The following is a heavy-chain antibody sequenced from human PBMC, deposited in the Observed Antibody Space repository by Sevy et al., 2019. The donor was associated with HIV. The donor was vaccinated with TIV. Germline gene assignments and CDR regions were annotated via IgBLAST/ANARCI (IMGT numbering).Heavy chain of an antibody. CDR1: GFTFSSYA. CDR2: FSFGCGKI. CDR3: AREGCSRPHDY. V-gene: IGHV3-23*01. J-gene: IGHJ4*02. D-gene: IGHD2-2*01. Sequence: GGSLSLSCAASGFTFSSYAMSWVRQPPGKGLEWVATFSFGCGKINYADSVKGRFTISRDNSKNTLFLQMNRLRAEDTAVYYCAREGCSRPHDYWGQGTLVTVSS.